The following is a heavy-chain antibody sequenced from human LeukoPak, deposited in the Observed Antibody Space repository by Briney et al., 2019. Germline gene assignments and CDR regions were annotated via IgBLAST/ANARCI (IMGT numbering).Heavy chain of an antibody. J-gene: IGHJ4*02. V-gene: IGHV3-53*01. D-gene: IGHD3-10*01. Sequence: PGGSLRLSCAASGFAVSSNYMSWVRLPPGKGLEWVSVIYSGGSTYYADSVKGRFTISRDNSKNTLYLQMNSLRAEDTAVYYCAKLVVRGVIDYWGQGTLVTVSS. CDR2: IYSGGST. CDR3: AKLVVRGVIDY. CDR1: GFAVSSNY.